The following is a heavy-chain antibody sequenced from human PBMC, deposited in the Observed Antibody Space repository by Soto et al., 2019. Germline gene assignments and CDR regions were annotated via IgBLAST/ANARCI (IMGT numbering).Heavy chain of an antibody. D-gene: IGHD4-17*01. J-gene: IGHJ3*02. Sequence: GGSLRLSCTASGFTFGDHAMSWFRQAPGKGLEWVGFIGSKAYGGTIAYAASVKGRFTISRDDSKSIAYLQMNSLKTEDTAVYYCTRDRVAAYGDYLNAFDIWGQATKVTVSS. CDR1: GFTFGDHA. CDR2: IGSKAYGGTI. V-gene: IGHV3-49*03. CDR3: TRDRVAAYGDYLNAFDI.